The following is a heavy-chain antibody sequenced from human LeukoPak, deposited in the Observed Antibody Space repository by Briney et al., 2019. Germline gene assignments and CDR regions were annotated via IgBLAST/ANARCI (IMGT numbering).Heavy chain of an antibody. CDR2: IYYSGST. J-gene: IGHJ4*02. V-gene: IGHV4-39*07. Sequence: SETLSLTCTVSGGSISSSSYYWGWIRQPPGKGLEWIGSIYYSGSTYYNPSLKSRVTISVDTSKNQFSLKLSSVTAADTAVYYCARNGAYSFDYGGQGTLVTVSS. D-gene: IGHD1-1*01. CDR1: GGSISSSSYY. CDR3: ARNGAYSFDY.